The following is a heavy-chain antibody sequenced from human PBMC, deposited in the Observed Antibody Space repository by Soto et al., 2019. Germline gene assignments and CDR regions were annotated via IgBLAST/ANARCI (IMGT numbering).Heavy chain of an antibody. CDR3: ARRLYNWNPFDY. V-gene: IGHV5-51*01. CDR1: GYSFTSYW. CDR2: IYPGDSDT. D-gene: IGHD1-20*01. J-gene: IGHJ4*02. Sequence: PGESLKISCKGSGYSFTSYWIGWVRQMPGKGLEWMGIIYPGDSDTRYSPSFQGQVTISADKSISTAYLQWSSLKASDAAIYYCARRLYNWNPFDYWGQGTLVTASS.